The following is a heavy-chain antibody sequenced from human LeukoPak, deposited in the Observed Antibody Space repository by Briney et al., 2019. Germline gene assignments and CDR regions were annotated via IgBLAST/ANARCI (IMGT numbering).Heavy chain of an antibody. CDR3: ARGWGCDS. CDR1: VFTYNPYW. V-gene: IGHV3-7*01. D-gene: IGHD3-16*01. Sequence: GGPLRLLCAASVFTYNPYWMSWVRRAPGKGREWVANKKQDGCERYYMDSVKGRFTISRDNAKSSLYLQMNGVRAEDTATYYSARGWGCDSWGQGTLVTVSS. J-gene: IGHJ4*02. CDR2: KKQDGCER.